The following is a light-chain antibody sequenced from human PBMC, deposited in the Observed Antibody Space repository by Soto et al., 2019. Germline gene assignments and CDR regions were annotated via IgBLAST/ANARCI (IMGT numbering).Light chain of an antibody. CDR3: NSYAGSNHCV. V-gene: IGLV2-8*01. J-gene: IGLJ3*02. Sequence: QSALTQPASVSGSPGQSITISCTGTSSDVGGYNYVSWYQQHPGKAPKLMIYEVSNRPSGVPDRFSGSKSGNTASLTVSGHQAEYEADYYCNSYAGSNHCVFGGGTKLTVL. CDR1: SSDVGGYNY. CDR2: EVS.